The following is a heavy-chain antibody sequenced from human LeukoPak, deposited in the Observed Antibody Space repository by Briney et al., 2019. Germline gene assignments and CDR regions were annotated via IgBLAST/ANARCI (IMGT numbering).Heavy chain of an antibody. Sequence: GGSLRLSCAASGFAVSSNHMNWVRQAPGEGLEWISDISSSGTTIYYADSVKGRFTISRDNAQNSLYLQMNSLRAEDTAVYYCARSAPGLDYWGQGTLVTVSS. D-gene: IGHD6-13*01. CDR2: ISSSGTTI. CDR3: ARSAPGLDY. J-gene: IGHJ4*02. V-gene: IGHV3-48*03. CDR1: GFAVSSNH.